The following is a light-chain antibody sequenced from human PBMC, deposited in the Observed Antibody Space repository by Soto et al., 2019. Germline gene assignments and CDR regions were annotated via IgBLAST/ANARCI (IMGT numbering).Light chain of an antibody. CDR2: GAS. Sequence: EIVMTQSPATLSVSPGERATLSCRASQSVSNNLAWYQKKPGQAPRLLIYGASTRATGIQARFSGSASGTEFTTSISIVQSEDFAVYYCQQYNNWWTFGQGTRVEIK. CDR3: QQYNNWWT. V-gene: IGKV3-15*01. CDR1: QSVSNN. J-gene: IGKJ1*01.